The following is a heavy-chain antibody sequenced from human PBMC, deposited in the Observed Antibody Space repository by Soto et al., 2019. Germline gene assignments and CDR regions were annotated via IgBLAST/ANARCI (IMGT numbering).Heavy chain of an antibody. V-gene: IGHV4-31*03. CDR2: IYYSGST. D-gene: IGHD3-9*01. CDR3: ARGWVLRYFLFTHYYYGMDV. CDR1: GGSISSGGYY. J-gene: IGHJ6*02. Sequence: SETLSLTCTVSGGSISSGGYYWSWIRQRPGKGLEWIGYIYYSGSTYYNPSLKSRVTISVDTSKNQFSLKLSSVTAADTAVYYCARGWVLRYFLFTHYYYGMDVWGQGTTVTVSS.